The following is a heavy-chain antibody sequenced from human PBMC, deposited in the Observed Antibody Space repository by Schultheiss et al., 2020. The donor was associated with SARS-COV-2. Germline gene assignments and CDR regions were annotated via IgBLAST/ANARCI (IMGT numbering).Heavy chain of an antibody. CDR1: GFTHSDDG. CDR2: ISYDGSNK. J-gene: IGHJ4*02. Sequence: GGSLRLSCAASGFTHSDDGMHWVRRAPGKGLEWFSFISYDGSNKYYADSVKGRFTISRDNSKNTLYLQMNSLRAEDTAVYYCAKFGSGYSIPAYYFDYWGQGTLVTVSS. CDR3: AKFGSGYSIPAYYFDY. V-gene: IGHV3-30*18. D-gene: IGHD3-22*01.